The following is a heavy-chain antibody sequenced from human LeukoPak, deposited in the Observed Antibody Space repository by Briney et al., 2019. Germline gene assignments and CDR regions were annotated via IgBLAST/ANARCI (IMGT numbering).Heavy chain of an antibody. CDR1: GYSINSYW. CDR2: IYLGGPDS. D-gene: IGHD6-13*01. V-gene: IGHV5-51*01. CDR3: ARRGHGSSWYYFDY. J-gene: IGHJ4*02. Sequence: GEPLKISCKASGYSINSYWIGWVRQVPGKGLEWMGNIYLGGPDSRYRPSFQGQVTTSADKSISTAYLQWNSLKASDTAIYYCARRGHGSSWYYFDYWGQGTLVTVSS.